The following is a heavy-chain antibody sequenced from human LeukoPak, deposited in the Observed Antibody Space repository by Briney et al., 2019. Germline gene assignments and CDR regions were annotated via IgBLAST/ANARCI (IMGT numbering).Heavy chain of an antibody. CDR3: ARRWSSGYYWYFDY. CDR2: IYYSGGT. J-gene: IGHJ4*02. CDR1: GGSISSYY. D-gene: IGHD3-22*01. Sequence: SETLSLTCTVSGGSISSYYWSWIRQPPGKGLEWIGYIYYSGGTNYNPSLKSRVTISVDTSKNQFSLKLSSVTAADTAVYYCARRWSSGYYWYFDYWGQGTLVTVSS. V-gene: IGHV4-59*08.